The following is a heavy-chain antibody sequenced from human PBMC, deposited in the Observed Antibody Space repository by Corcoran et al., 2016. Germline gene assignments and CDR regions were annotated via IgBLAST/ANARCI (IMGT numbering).Heavy chain of an antibody. D-gene: IGHD3-3*01. J-gene: IGHJ6*02. CDR2: IWYDGSNK. CDR1: GFIFSSCG. CDR3: ARWMGRRYDFWSGYNYYYYGMDV. Sequence: HVQLVESGGGVVQPGMSLRLSCAASGFIFSSCGMHLVRPAPGQGLAWVAVIWYDGSNKYYADSVKGRFTISRANSKYTLDLQMNSLRAEDTAVYYCARWMGRRYDFWSGYNYYYYGMDVWGQGTTVTVSS. V-gene: IGHV3-33*01.